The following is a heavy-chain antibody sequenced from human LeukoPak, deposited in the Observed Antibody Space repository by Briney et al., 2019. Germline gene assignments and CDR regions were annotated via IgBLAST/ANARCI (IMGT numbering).Heavy chain of an antibody. J-gene: IGHJ6*03. CDR2: IDHSGST. D-gene: IGHD6-19*01. CDR1: GGSFSDYH. CDR3: ARGKWLGSCYYMDV. Sequence: SETLSLTCAVYGGSFSDYHWTWIRQPPGKGLEWIGEIDHSGSTNYNPSLRSRVTISEDTSKNQFSLKLSSVTAADTAVYYCARGKWLGSCYYMDVWGKGTTVTVSS. V-gene: IGHV4-34*01.